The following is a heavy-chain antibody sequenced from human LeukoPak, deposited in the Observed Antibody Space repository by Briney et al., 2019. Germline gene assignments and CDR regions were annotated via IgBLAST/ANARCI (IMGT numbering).Heavy chain of an antibody. V-gene: IGHV4-61*01. D-gene: IGHD3-22*01. J-gene: IGHJ4*01. CDR2: IYSGGSA. CDR1: GGSVSSGSYY. CDR3: ARHRDYYDT. Sequence: SETLSLTCTVSGGSVSSGSYYWSWIRQPPGKGLEWIGYIYSGGSANYNPSLKSRVIISGDTSKNQISLNLTSVTAADTVVYFCARHRDYYDTWGHGTLVTVSS.